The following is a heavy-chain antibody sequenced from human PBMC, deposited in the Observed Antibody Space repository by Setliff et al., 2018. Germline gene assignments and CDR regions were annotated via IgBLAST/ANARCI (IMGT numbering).Heavy chain of an antibody. CDR2: ISHSGST. J-gene: IGHJ4*02. CDR3: ARSLVGATYSVYFDY. D-gene: IGHD1-26*01. CDR1: GYSISSGHY. V-gene: IGHV4-38-2*02. Sequence: KPSETLSLTCTVSGYSISSGHYWGWIRQPPGKGLEWIGSISHSGSTYYNPSLRSRVTISLDTSKNQFSPKLTSVTASDTAMYYCARSLVGATYSVYFDYWGQGTLVTVSS.